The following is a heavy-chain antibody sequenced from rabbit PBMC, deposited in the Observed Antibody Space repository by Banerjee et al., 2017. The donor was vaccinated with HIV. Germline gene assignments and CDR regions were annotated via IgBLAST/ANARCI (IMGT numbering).Heavy chain of an antibody. CDR3: ARSVDMVAMLFGL. CDR2: IDTGSRGST. D-gene: IGHD5-1*01. Sequence: QEQLVEYGGDLVQPEGSLTLTCKASGLDFSSSYWIWWVRQAPGKGLEWIACIDTGSRGSTYYASWAKGRFTVSKTSSTTVTLQMTSLTAADTATYFCARSVDMVAMLFGLWGPGTLVTVS. CDR1: GLDFSSSYW. V-gene: IGHV1S45*01. J-gene: IGHJ4*01.